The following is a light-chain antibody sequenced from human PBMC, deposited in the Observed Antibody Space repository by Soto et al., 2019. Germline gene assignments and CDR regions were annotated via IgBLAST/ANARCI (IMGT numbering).Light chain of an antibody. J-gene: IGKJ1*01. CDR1: QSISSW. Sequence: DIQMTQSPSTLSASVGDRVTSTCRASQSISSWLAWYQQKPGKAPKLLIYKESSLESGVPSRFSGSGSGTEFTLTVSSLQPDDFATYYCEQYNSYWTFGHVTKVDLK. CDR3: EQYNSYWT. CDR2: KES. V-gene: IGKV1-5*03.